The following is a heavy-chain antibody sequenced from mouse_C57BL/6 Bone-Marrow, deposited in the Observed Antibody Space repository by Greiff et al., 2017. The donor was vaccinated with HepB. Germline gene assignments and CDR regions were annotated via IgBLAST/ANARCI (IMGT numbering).Heavy chain of an antibody. Sequence: EVKLVESGGGLVKPGGSLKLSCAASGFTFSSYAMSWVRQTPEKRLEWVATISDGGSYTYYPDNVKGRFTISRDNAKNNLYLQMSHLKSEDTAMYYCAREGYSHFDYWGQGTTLTVSS. CDR3: AREGYSHFDY. CDR2: ISDGGSYT. CDR1: GFTFSSYA. D-gene: IGHD2-12*01. V-gene: IGHV5-4*01. J-gene: IGHJ2*01.